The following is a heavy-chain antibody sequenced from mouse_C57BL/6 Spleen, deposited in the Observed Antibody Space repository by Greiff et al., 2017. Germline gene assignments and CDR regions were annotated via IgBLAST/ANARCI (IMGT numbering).Heavy chain of an antibody. J-gene: IGHJ1*03. CDR1: GYSFTGYY. CDR2: INPSTGGT. Sequence: VQLQQSGPELVKPGASVKISCKASGYSFTGYYMNWVKQSPEKSLEWIGEINPSTGGTTYNQKFKAKATLTVDKSSSTAYMQLKSLTSEDSAVYYCARAPCLYYGNYVWYSDVWGTGTTVTVSS. V-gene: IGHV1-42*01. D-gene: IGHD2-1*01. CDR3: ARAPCLYYGNYVWYSDV.